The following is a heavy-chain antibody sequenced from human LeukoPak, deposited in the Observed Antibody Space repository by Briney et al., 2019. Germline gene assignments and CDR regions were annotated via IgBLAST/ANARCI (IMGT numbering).Heavy chain of an antibody. CDR3: ARDRVAAAGYYFDY. V-gene: IGHV4-31*03. Sequence: PSETLSLTCTVSGGSISSGGYYWSWIRQHPGKGLEWIGYIYYSGSTYYNPSLKSRVTISVDTSKNQFSLKLGSVTAADTAVYYCARDRVAAAGYYFDYWGQGTLVTVSS. J-gene: IGHJ4*02. D-gene: IGHD6-13*01. CDR1: GGSISSGGYY. CDR2: IYYSGST.